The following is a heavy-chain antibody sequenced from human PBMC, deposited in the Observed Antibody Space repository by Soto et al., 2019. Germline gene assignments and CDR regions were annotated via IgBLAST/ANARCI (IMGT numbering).Heavy chain of an antibody. CDR2: IKQDGSEK. CDR1: GFTFSSYW. J-gene: IGHJ4*02. CDR3: ARDGLDRIASYFDY. V-gene: IGHV3-7*01. D-gene: IGHD6-13*01. Sequence: GGSLRLSCAASGFTFSSYWMSWVRQAPGKGLEWVANIKQDGSEKYYVDSVKGRFTISRDNAKNSLYLQMNSLRAEDTAVYYCARDGLDRIASYFDYWGQGTLVTVSS.